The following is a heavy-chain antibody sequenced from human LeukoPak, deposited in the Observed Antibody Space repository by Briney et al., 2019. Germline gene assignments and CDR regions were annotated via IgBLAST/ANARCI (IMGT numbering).Heavy chain of an antibody. CDR3: ARENWNVAKHVLDI. J-gene: IGHJ3*02. CDR2: IRYDGSET. D-gene: IGHD1-1*01. CDR1: GFTFSGYG. V-gene: IGHV3-33*01. Sequence: GGSLRLSCAASGFTFSGYGMHWGRQAPGKGLDWVTAIRYDGSETAYADSVKGRFTISRDNSKNTLYLQMNSLRVEDTAIYYCARENWNVAKHVLDIWGQGTMVSVAS.